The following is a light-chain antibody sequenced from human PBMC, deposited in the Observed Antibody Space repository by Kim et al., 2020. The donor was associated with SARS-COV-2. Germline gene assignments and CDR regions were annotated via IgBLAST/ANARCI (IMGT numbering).Light chain of an antibody. J-gene: IGLJ1*01. CDR3: CSYAGSYTYV. Sequence: GQSVTIPCPGTSSDVGCYNVVSWYQQHPGKAPKLMIYDVSKRPSGAPDRFSGSKSGNPASLTISGLQAEDEADYYCCSYAGSYTYVFGTGTKVTVL. V-gene: IGLV2-11*01. CDR1: SSDVGCYNV. CDR2: DVS.